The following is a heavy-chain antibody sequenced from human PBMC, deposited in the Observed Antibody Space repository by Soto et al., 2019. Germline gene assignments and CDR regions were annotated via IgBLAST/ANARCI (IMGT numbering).Heavy chain of an antibody. V-gene: IGHV3-9*01. D-gene: IGHD6-19*01. CDR1: GFTFDDYA. CDR2: ISWNSGSI. Sequence: EVQLVESGGGLVQPGRSLRLSCAASGFTFDDYAMHWVRQAPGKGLEWVSGISWNSGSIGYADSVKGRFTISRDNAKNSLYLQMNSLRAEDTALYYCAKGSGGSGWYDAFVIWGQGTMVTVSS. CDR3: AKGSGGSGWYDAFVI. J-gene: IGHJ3*02.